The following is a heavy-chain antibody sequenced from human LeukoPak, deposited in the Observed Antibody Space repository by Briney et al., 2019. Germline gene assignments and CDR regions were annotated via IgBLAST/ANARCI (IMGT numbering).Heavy chain of an antibody. CDR2: IYHSGST. D-gene: IGHD6-19*01. J-gene: IGHJ4*02. V-gene: IGHV4-38-2*01. CDR1: GYSISSGYY. CDR3: ARVPGIAVRYFDY. Sequence: SETLSLTCAVSGYSISSGYYWGWIRQPPGKGLEWIGSIYHSGSTYYNPSLKSRVTISVDTSKNQFSLKLSSVTAADTAVCYCARVPGIAVRYFDYWGQGTLVTVSS.